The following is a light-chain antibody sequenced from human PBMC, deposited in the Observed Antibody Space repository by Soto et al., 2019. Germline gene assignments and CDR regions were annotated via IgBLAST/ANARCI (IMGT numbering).Light chain of an antibody. CDR1: QRIDTW. CDR3: QQYNSYPWT. Sequence: QVTGAPATLAASVGDRVSITCRASQRIDTWLAWYQQKPGKAPNLLIYKASRLQSGVPSRFSGSGSGTEFTLTISSLQPDDFATYYCQQYNSYPWTFGQGTKADIK. V-gene: IGKV1-5*03. CDR2: KAS. J-gene: IGKJ1*01.